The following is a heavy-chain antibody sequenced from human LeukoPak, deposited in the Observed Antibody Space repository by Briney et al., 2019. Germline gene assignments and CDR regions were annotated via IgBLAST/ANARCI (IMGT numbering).Heavy chain of an antibody. V-gene: IGHV3-7*01. Sequence: GGSLRLSCTASGFTFSGAWMTWVRQAPGKGLEWVANIREDGTEKNYVDSVKGRFTISRDNAKNSLYLQMNSLRAEDTAVYYCARGGKFDYDILTGYYAIDYWGQGTLVTVSS. CDR2: IREDGTEK. D-gene: IGHD3-9*01. CDR3: ARGGKFDYDILTGYYAIDY. CDR1: GFTFSGAW. J-gene: IGHJ4*02.